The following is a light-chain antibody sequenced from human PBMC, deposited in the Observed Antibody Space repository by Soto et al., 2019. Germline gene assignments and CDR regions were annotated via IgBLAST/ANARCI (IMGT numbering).Light chain of an antibody. V-gene: IGKV1-39*01. CDR2: SAS. J-gene: IGKJ1*01. CDR3: QQSYSSPPWT. CDR1: QSISRS. Sequence: DIQMTQSPSSLSASVGDRVTITCRASQSISRSLDWYQQKPGKAPRLLIYSASSLQSGVPSRFSGSGSGTDFTLTISSLQAVDFATYYCQQSYSSPPWTFGQGTKVDIK.